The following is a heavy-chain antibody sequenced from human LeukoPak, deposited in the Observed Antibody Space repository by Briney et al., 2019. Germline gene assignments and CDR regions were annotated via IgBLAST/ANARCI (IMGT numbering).Heavy chain of an antibody. CDR2: IRYDGSNK. Sequence: GGSLRLSCAASGFTFSSYGMHWVRQAPGKGLEWVAFIRYDGSNKYYADSVKGRFTISRDNSKNTLYLQMNSLRAEDTAVYYCAKSGYSSSWYRNYYYYMDVWGKGTTVTVSS. J-gene: IGHJ6*03. D-gene: IGHD6-13*01. CDR3: AKSGYSSSWYRNYYYYMDV. V-gene: IGHV3-30*02. CDR1: GFTFSSYG.